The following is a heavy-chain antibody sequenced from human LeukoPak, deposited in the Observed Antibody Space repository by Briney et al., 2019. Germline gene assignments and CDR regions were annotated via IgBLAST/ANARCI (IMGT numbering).Heavy chain of an antibody. D-gene: IGHD3-10*01. J-gene: IGHJ5*02. CDR1: GFTFSSYG. CDR3: AKDYTVSPGFDRFDP. V-gene: IGHV3-30*02. Sequence: GGSLRLSCAASGFTFSSYGMHWVRQAPGKGLEWVAFIRYDGSNKYYADSVKGRFTISRDNSKDTLYLQMNSLRAEDTAVYYCAKDYTVSPGFDRFDPWGQGTLVTVSS. CDR2: IRYDGSNK.